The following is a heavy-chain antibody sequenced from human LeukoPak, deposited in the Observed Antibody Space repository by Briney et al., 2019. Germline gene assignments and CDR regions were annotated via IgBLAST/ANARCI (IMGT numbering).Heavy chain of an antibody. CDR2: INHNAEMI. V-gene: IGHV3-48*03. Sequence: HLGGSLRLSCEASGFPFGSYVMSWVRQAPGKGLEWIAYINHNAEMIFYPDFVKGRFTISRDNAKNSLYLQMNSLRAEDTAVYYCARDTAGNDYWGQGTLVTVSS. J-gene: IGHJ4*02. CDR1: GFPFGSYV. D-gene: IGHD6-19*01. CDR3: ARDTAGNDY.